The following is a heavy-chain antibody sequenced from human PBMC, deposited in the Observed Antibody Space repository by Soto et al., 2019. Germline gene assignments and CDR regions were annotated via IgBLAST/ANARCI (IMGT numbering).Heavy chain of an antibody. CDR2: ISYDGSSK. J-gene: IGHJ4*02. V-gene: IGHV3-30*03. Sequence: ESGGGVVQHGRSLRLSCAASGFTFSNYVMQWVRQAPGKGLEWVAVISYDGSSKFYADSEGRFTISRDNSKNTLYLQMNSLRAEYTAVYYCTTGRRQQPPLDWGQGTLVTVSS. CDR1: GFTFSNYV. D-gene: IGHD6-13*01. CDR3: TTGRRQQPPLD.